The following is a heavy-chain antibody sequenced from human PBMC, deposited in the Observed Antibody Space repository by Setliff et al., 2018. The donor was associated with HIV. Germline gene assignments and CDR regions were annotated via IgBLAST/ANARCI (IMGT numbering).Heavy chain of an antibody. J-gene: IGHJ5*02. V-gene: IGHV1-2*02. CDR2: INPNSGGT. CDR1: GYTFTGYY. D-gene: IGHD3-22*01. CDR3: ARERITMIVRWFDP. Sequence: ASLKVSCKASGYTFTGYYMHWVRQAPGQGLEWMGWINPNSGGTNYAQKFQGRVTMTRDTSISTAYMELSRLRSDDTAVYYCARERITMIVRWFDPWGQGTLVTVSS.